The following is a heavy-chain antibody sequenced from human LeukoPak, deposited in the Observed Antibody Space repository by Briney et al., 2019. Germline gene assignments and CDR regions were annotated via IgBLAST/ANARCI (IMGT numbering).Heavy chain of an antibody. V-gene: IGHV3-30-3*01. CDR3: ARDWTLNY. CDR1: GFTFSSYA. Sequence: GGPLRLSCAASGFTFSSYAMHWVRQAPGKGLEWVAVVSFDGDNKYYADSVKDRFTISRDNSQNTLYLQLNSLRAEDTAVYYCARDWTLNYWGQGTLVTVSS. J-gene: IGHJ4*02. D-gene: IGHD3/OR15-3a*01. CDR2: VSFDGDNK.